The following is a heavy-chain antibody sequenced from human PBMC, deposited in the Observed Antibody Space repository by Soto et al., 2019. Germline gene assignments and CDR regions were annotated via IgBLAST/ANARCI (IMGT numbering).Heavy chain of an antibody. Sequence: QVQLVQSGAEVKKPGASVKVSCKASGYTFSSYYMHWVRQAPGQGLEWMGIINPGGGSTSYAQKFQGRVXXTXDXSTSTVDMELSSLRSEDTAVYYCARRSTGSVWYFDLWGRGTLVTVSS. V-gene: IGHV1-46*01. CDR3: ARRSTGSVWYFDL. J-gene: IGHJ2*01. CDR1: GYTFSSYY. CDR2: INPGGGST.